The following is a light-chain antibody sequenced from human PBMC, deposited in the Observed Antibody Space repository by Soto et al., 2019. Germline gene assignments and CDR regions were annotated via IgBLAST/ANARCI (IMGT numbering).Light chain of an antibody. J-gene: IGKJ5*01. CDR2: GAS. CDR3: QQYGSSPRIT. Sequence: EIVWTQSPGTLSLSPGDRATLSCRASQSVSSSYLAWYQQKPGQAPRLLIYGASSRATGIPDRFSGSGSGTDFTLTISRLEPEDFAVYYCQQYGSSPRITFGQGTRLEL. V-gene: IGKV3-20*01. CDR1: QSVSSSY.